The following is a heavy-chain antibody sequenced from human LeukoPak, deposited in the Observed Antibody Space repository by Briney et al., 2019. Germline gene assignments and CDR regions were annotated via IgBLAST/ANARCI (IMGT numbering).Heavy chain of an antibody. CDR1: GGTFSSYA. CDR3: ARARSSGRRDFDY. J-gene: IGHJ4*02. CDR2: IIPIFGTA. V-gene: IGHV1-69*13. D-gene: IGHD6-19*01. Sequence: SVKVSCKASGGTFSSYAISWVRQAPGQGLEWMGGIIPIFGTANYAQKFQGRVTITADESTSTAYMELSSLRSEDTAVYYCARARSSGRRDFDYWGQGTLVTVSS.